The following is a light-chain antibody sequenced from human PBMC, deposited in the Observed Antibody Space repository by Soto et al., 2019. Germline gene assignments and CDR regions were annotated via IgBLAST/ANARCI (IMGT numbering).Light chain of an antibody. J-gene: IGLJ2*01. V-gene: IGLV2-23*03. Sequence: QSALTQPASVSGSPGQSITISCTGTSRDIKNSNLVSWYQQHPGKAPKLMIYEGSKRTSGISHRFSGSKSGTTASLTISGLQAEDEADYYCYSYTTYISFMGFGGGTKLTVL. CDR2: EGS. CDR1: SRDIKNSNL. CDR3: YSYTTYISFMG.